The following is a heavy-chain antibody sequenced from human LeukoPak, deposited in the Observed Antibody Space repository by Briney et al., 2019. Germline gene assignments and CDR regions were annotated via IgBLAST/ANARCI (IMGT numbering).Heavy chain of an antibody. J-gene: IGHJ4*02. CDR2: IYTSGST. Sequence: SETLSLTCAVYGGSFSGYYWSWIRQPAGKGLEWIGRIYTSGSTNYNPSLKSRVTISVDTSKNQFSLKLSSVTAADTAVYYCALELAAGYYFDYWGQGTLVTVSS. CDR1: GGSFSGYY. CDR3: ALELAAGYYFDY. D-gene: IGHD1-26*01. V-gene: IGHV4-59*10.